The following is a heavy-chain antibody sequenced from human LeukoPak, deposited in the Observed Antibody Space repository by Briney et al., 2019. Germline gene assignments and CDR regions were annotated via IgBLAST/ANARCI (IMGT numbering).Heavy chain of an antibody. Sequence: GGSLRLSCAASGFTLSTYWMSWVRKAPGKGLGWVANIKQDGSEIYYVDSVKGRFTISRDNSKNTLYLQMSSLRAEDTAVYYCAKFLAVIAARDSLYFQHWGQGTLVTVSS. CDR1: GFTLSTYW. D-gene: IGHD6-6*01. CDR3: AKFLAVIAARDSLYFQH. J-gene: IGHJ1*01. CDR2: IKQDGSEI. V-gene: IGHV3-7*03.